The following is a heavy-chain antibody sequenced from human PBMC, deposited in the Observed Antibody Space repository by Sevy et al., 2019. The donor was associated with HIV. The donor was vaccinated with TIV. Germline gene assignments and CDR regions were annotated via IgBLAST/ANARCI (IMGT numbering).Heavy chain of an antibody. Sequence: GGSLRLSCAASGFSFSNYAMSWVRQAPLMGLEWVSVISGSGGTTFYADSVKGRFTISRDNFKNTLYLQMNSLRAEDTAVYYCVTVSSGPNHAFGVVQGAWGQRTLVTVSS. CDR2: ISGSGGTT. J-gene: IGHJ4*02. V-gene: IGHV3-23*01. CDR1: GFSFSNYA. CDR3: VTVSSGPNHAFGVVQGA. D-gene: IGHD3-3*01.